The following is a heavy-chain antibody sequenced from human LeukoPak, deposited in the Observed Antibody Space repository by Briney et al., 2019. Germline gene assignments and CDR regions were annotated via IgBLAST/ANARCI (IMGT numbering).Heavy chain of an antibody. CDR2: MNPNSGNT. Sequence: ASVKVSCKASGYTFTSYDINWVRQATGQGLEWTGWMNPNSGNTGYAQKFQGRVTITRNTSISTAYMELSSLRSEDTAVYYCARVRQYDFWSGYFGSYYYMDVWGKGTTVTVSS. J-gene: IGHJ6*03. CDR3: ARVRQYDFWSGYFGSYYYMDV. CDR1: GYTFTSYD. D-gene: IGHD3-3*01. V-gene: IGHV1-8*03.